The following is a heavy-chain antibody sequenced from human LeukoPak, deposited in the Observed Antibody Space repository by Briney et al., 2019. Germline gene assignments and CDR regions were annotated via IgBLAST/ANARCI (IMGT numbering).Heavy chain of an antibody. J-gene: IGHJ6*04. Sequence: PSETLSLTCSVSGDSMSSSSYYWGWIRQPPGKGLEWIGSIYYSGTTHYNASLKSRVIISLDRSRTQLSLQVNSVTAADTAVYYCARHAVADSVTVFGVSPDVWGKGTTVTLFS. V-gene: IGHV4-39*01. CDR1: GDSMSSSSYY. CDR3: ARHAVADSVTVFGVSPDV. D-gene: IGHD3-3*01. CDR2: IYYSGTT.